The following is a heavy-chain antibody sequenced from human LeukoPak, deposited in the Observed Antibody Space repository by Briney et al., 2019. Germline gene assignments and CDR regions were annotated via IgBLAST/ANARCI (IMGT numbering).Heavy chain of an antibody. J-gene: IGHJ5*02. CDR2: ITSSSSYT. V-gene: IGHV3-21*01. D-gene: IGHD6-13*01. CDR1: GFTFSDYN. CDR3: ARDLRGIAAA. Sequence: GGSLRLSCAASGFTFSDYNMNWVRQAPGKGLEWLSSITSSSSYTYYADSVKGRFTISRDNARDSLFLQMNSLRAEDTAVYYCARDLRGIAAAWGQGTLVTVSS.